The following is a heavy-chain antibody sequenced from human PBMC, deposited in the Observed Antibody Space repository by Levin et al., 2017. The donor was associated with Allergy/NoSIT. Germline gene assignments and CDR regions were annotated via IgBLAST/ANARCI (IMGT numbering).Heavy chain of an antibody. D-gene: IGHD1-1*01. CDR2: ISSNGGDS. CDR1: GFTFSSLA. V-gene: IGHV3-64*01. J-gene: IGHJ4*02. CDR3: AREGVGGITDY. Sequence: PGGSLRLSCAASGFTFSSLAMHWVRQAPGKRLEYVSSISSNGGDSYYANSVKGRFTISRDNSKNTLYLQMGSLRAEDMAVYYCAREGVGGITDYWGQGTLVTVSS.